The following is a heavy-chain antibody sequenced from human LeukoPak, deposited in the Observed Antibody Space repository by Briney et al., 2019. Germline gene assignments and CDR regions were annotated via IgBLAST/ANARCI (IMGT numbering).Heavy chain of an antibody. J-gene: IGHJ3*02. Sequence: SETLSLTCAVYGGSFSGYYWSWLRQPPGKGLEWIGEINHSGSTNYNPSLKSRVTISVDTSKNQFSLKLSSVTAADTAVYYCARTSYYDSSGYRSAFDIWGQGTMVTVSS. CDR2: INHSGST. CDR3: ARTSYYDSSGYRSAFDI. D-gene: IGHD3-22*01. V-gene: IGHV4-34*01. CDR1: GGSFSGYY.